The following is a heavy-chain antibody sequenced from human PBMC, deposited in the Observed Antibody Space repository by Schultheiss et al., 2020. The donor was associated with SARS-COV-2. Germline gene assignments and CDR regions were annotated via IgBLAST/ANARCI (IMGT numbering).Heavy chain of an antibody. J-gene: IGHJ2*01. V-gene: IGHV5-51*01. CDR3: ARAMGIAVATGGPPDWYFDL. CDR1: GYKFLDYW. D-gene: IGHD6-19*01. CDR2: IYPGDSDT. Sequence: GESLKISCTASGYKFLDYWIGWVRQMPGKGLEWMGIIYPGDSDTRYSPSFQGQVTISADKSISTAYLQWSSLKASDTAMYYCARAMGIAVATGGPPDWYFDLWGRGTLVTVAS.